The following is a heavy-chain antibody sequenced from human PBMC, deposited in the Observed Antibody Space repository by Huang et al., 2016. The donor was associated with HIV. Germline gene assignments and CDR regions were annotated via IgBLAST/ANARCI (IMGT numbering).Heavy chain of an antibody. D-gene: IGHD6-19*01. CDR1: GGSLHGYY. J-gene: IGHJ2*01. CDR3: ATSSSGGGWYLDI. CDR2: INHAGST. V-gene: IGHV4-34*01. Sequence: QVQLYQWGAGPLRPSETLSLTCGVSGGSLHGYYWNWLRQFPGRGLEWIGEINHAGSTKYNPSLKSRVTISVDTSKIQFSLNLTSVTATDTAVDYCATSSSGGGWYLDIWGRGTLVSVS.